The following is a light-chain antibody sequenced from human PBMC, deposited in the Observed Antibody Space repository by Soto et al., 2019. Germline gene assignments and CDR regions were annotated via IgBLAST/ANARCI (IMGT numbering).Light chain of an antibody. Sequence: EIVLTQSPGTLSLSPGERATLSCRASQSVSGSYLAWYQQKPGQAPRLLIYGASSRATGIPDRFSGSGSGTDFTLTISRLEPEDFAVYYWQQYGSSPLIFGRGTKVEIK. CDR2: GAS. J-gene: IGKJ4*01. V-gene: IGKV3-20*01. CDR1: QSVSGSY. CDR3: QQYGSSPLI.